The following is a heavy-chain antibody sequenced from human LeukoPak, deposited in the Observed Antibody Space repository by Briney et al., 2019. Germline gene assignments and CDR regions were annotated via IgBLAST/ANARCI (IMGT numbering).Heavy chain of an antibody. J-gene: IGHJ4*02. CDR2: IHPNSGGT. CDR1: GYTFIGYY. CDR3: ARSFVVVVTASTHFDY. Sequence: ASVKVSCKASGYTFIGYYMHWVRQAPGQGLEWMGWIHPNSGGTNYAQHFQGRVAMTRDTSISTAYVELINLRSDDTAVYYCARSFVVVVTASTHFDYWGQGTLVTVSS. D-gene: IGHD2-15*01. V-gene: IGHV1-2*02.